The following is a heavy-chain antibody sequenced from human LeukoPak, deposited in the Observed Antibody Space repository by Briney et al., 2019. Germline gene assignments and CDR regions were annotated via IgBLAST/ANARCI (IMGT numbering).Heavy chain of an antibody. CDR2: TYYRSKWYN. J-gene: IGHJ5*02. V-gene: IGHV6-1*01. CDR1: GDSVSSNSAA. CDR3: ARDVFSGELPGGWFDP. D-gene: IGHD1-26*01. Sequence: SQTLSLTCAISGDSVSSNSAAWNWIRQSPSRGLEWLGRTYYRSKWYNDYAVSVKSRITINPDTSKNQFSLQLNSVTPEDTAVYYCARDVFSGELPGGWFDPWGQGTLVTVSS.